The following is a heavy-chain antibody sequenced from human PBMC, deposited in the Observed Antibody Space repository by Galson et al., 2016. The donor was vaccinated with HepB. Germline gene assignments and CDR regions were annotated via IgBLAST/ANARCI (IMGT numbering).Heavy chain of an antibody. V-gene: IGHV1-18*01. CDR1: GYTFTSYG. CDR2: INAYNGNT. D-gene: IGHD6-19*01. Sequence: SVKVSCKASGYTFTSYGISWVRQAPGQGLEWMGRINAYNGNTNYAQKFQGRVIMTTDTSTSTAYLELRSLRSDDTDGYYCSRDGDSRGLRRGYYYNGMDVWGQGTTVTVAS. CDR3: SRDGDSRGLRRGYYYNGMDV. J-gene: IGHJ6*02.